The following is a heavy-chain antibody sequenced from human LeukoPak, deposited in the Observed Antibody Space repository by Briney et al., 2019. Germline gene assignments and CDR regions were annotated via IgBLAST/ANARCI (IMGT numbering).Heavy chain of an antibody. CDR2: ISGSGGST. CDR3: AELNNIGEGY. J-gene: IGHJ4*02. D-gene: IGHD2/OR15-2a*01. CDR1: GFTSSSYA. V-gene: IGHV3-23*01. Sequence: GGSLRLSCAASGFTSSSYAMSWVRQAPGKGLEWVSAISGSGGSTYYADSVKGRFTISRDNSKNTLYLQMNSLRAEDTAVYYCAELNNIGEGYWGQGTLVTVSS.